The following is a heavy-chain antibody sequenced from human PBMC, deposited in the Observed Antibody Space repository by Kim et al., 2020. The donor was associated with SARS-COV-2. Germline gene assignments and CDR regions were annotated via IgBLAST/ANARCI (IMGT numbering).Heavy chain of an antibody. CDR3: AVAFGVRGVDPLGIY. Sequence: DSVKGRFTISRDNSKNTLYLQMNSLRAEDTAVYYCAVAFGVRGVDPLGIYWGQGTLVTVSS. D-gene: IGHD3-10*01. J-gene: IGHJ4*02. V-gene: IGHV3-23*01.